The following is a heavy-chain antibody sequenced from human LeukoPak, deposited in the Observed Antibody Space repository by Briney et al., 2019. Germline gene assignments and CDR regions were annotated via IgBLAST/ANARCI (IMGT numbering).Heavy chain of an antibody. Sequence: ASVKVSCKASGYTFTSYAMHWVRQAPGQRLEWMGWINAGNGNTKYSQKFQGRVTITRDTSASTAYMELRSLRSDGTAVYYCARSFVTASTDAFDIWGQGTMVTVSS. J-gene: IGHJ3*02. CDR2: INAGNGNT. CDR3: ARSFVTASTDAFDI. CDR1: GYTFTSYA. D-gene: IGHD5-18*01. V-gene: IGHV1-3*01.